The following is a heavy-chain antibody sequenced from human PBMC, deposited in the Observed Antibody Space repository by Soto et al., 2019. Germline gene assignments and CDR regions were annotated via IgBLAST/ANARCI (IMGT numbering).Heavy chain of an antibody. D-gene: IGHD6-19*01. Sequence: SETLSLTCTVSGGSTSSSSYYWGWIRQPPGKGLEWIGSIYYSGSTYYNPSLKSRVTISVDTSKNQFSLKLSSVTAADTAVYYCARRRIAVAAIDYWGQGTLVTVSS. CDR2: IYYSGST. J-gene: IGHJ4*02. CDR1: GGSTSSSSYY. CDR3: ARRRIAVAAIDY. V-gene: IGHV4-39*01.